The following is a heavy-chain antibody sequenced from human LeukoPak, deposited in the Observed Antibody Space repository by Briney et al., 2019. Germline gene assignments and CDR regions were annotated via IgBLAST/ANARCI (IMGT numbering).Heavy chain of an antibody. CDR1: GFTFSSYG. V-gene: IGHV3-30*18. D-gene: IGHD4-11*01. CDR3: AKLPRTRSGHSNSSY. CDR2: ISYDGSNK. Sequence: PGGSLRLSCAASGFTFSSYGMHWVRQAPGKGLEWVAVISYDGSNKYYADSVKGRFTISRDNSKNTLYLQMNSLRAEDTAVYYCAKLPRTRSGHSNSSYWGQGTLVTVSS. J-gene: IGHJ4*02.